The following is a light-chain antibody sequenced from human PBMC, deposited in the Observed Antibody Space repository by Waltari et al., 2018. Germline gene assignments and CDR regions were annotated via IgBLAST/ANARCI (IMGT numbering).Light chain of an antibody. Sequence: EIVMTQSPATLSVSPGERATLSCRASQSISRNLAWYQQKPGQAPRLLIYGASTRATGIAARFSGSGSGTEFTLTISSLQSEDFAVYYCQHYNNWPPWTFGQGTKVELK. CDR3: QHYNNWPPWT. V-gene: IGKV3-15*01. J-gene: IGKJ1*01. CDR2: GAS. CDR1: QSISRN.